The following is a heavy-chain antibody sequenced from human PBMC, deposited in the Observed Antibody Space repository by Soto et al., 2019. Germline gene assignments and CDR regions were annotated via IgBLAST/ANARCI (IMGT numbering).Heavy chain of an antibody. V-gene: IGHV4-31*03. CDR3: ARVPYDFWSGYSRHFDY. CDR1: GGSISSGGYY. J-gene: IGHJ4*02. Sequence: SETLSLTCTVSGGSISSGGYYWSWIRQHPGKGLEWIGYIYYSGSTYYNPSLKSRVTISVDTSKNQFSLKLSSVTAADTAVYYCARVPYDFWSGYSRHFDYWGQGNMVTVSS. CDR2: IYYSGST. D-gene: IGHD3-3*01.